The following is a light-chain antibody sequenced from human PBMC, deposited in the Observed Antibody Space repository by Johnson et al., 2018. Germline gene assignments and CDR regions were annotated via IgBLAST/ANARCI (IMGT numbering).Light chain of an antibody. J-gene: IGLJ1*01. CDR1: SSNIGNNY. CDR2: ENN. V-gene: IGLV1-51*02. CDR3: GTWDSSLSAGNV. Sequence: QSVLTQPPSVSAAPGQKVTISCSGSSSNIGNNYVSWYQQLPGTAPKLLIYENNKRPSGIPDRFSGSKSGTSATLGITGLQTGDEADYYCGTWDSSLSAGNVSGIVTTVTVL.